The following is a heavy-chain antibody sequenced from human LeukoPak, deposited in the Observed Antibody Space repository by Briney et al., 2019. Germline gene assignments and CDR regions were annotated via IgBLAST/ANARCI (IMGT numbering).Heavy chain of an antibody. CDR1: GFTFSNAW. D-gene: IGHD3-22*01. Sequence: GGSLRLSCATSGFTFSNAWMDWVRQAPGKGLEWVGRIRSNSDGGTIDYAAPVKGRFTLSRDDSKTTLYLQMNSLQTEDTAVYYCATDFYDSTWGQGTLVTVSS. CDR3: ATDFYDST. J-gene: IGHJ5*02. V-gene: IGHV3-15*07. CDR2: IRSNSDGGTI.